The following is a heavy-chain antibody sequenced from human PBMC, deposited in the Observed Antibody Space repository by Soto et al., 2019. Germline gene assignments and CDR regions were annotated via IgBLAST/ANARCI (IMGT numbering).Heavy chain of an antibody. CDR3: ARGEYSSGWLGGWFDP. D-gene: IGHD6-19*01. V-gene: IGHV1-18*01. Sequence: GASVKVSCKASGYTFTSYGISWVRQAPGQGLEWMGWISAYNGNTNYAQKLQGRVTMTTDTSTSTAYMELRSLRSDDTAVYYCARGEYSSGWLGGWFDPWGQGTLVTVSS. CDR2: ISAYNGNT. J-gene: IGHJ5*02. CDR1: GYTFTSYG.